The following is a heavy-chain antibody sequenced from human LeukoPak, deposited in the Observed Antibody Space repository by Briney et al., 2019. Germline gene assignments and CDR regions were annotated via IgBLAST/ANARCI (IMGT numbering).Heavy chain of an antibody. J-gene: IGHJ4*02. Sequence: GGSLRLSCAASGFTLSNYWMHWVRQAPGKGLVWVSRPHSDGTSTSYADSVRGRFTISRDNARNTLYLQMNTLRAEDTAVYYCARSGWPYYFDYWGQGTLVTVSS. CDR3: ARSGWPYYFDY. D-gene: IGHD6-25*01. CDR1: GFTLSNYW. CDR2: PHSDGTST. V-gene: IGHV3-74*01.